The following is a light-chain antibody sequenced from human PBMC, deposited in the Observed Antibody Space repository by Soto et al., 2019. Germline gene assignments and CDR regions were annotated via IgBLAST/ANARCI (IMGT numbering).Light chain of an antibody. CDR2: GAS. J-gene: IGKJ1*01. V-gene: IGKV3-15*01. CDR3: QQYNNWPPWT. CDR1: QSVSSN. Sequence: IVMTQSPPTVSVSQGEKATLSCRASQSVSSNLAWYQQKPGQAPRLLIYGASTRATGIPARFSGSGSGTEFTLTISSLQSEDFAVYYCQQYNNWPPWTFGQGTKVDI.